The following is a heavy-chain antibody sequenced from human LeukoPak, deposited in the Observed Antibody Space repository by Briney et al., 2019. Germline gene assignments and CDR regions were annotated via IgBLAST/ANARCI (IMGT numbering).Heavy chain of an antibody. CDR2: ISSSGSTI. Sequence: GRSLRLSCAASGFTFSSYGMHWVRQAPGKGLEWVSYISSSGSTIYHADSVKGRFTISRDNAKNSLYLQMNSLRAEDTAVYYCAELGITMIGGVWGKGTTVTISS. D-gene: IGHD3-10*02. CDR3: AELGITMIGGV. CDR1: GFTFSSYG. J-gene: IGHJ6*04. V-gene: IGHV3-48*04.